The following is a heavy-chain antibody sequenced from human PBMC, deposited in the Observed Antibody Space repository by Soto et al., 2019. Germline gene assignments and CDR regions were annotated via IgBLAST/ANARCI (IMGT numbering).Heavy chain of an antibody. CDR1: GYTFTGYY. CDR3: ARDYVWGSYRNPYGMDV. J-gene: IGHJ6*02. CDR2: INPDSGGP. V-gene: IGHV1-2*02. D-gene: IGHD3-16*02. Sequence: ASVKVSCKASGYTFTGYYIHWVRQAPGQGLEWMGWINPDSGGPNYAQRFQGRVSMTRDTSISTAYMELSRLRSDDTAVYYCARDYVWGSYRNPYGMDVWGQGTTVTVSS.